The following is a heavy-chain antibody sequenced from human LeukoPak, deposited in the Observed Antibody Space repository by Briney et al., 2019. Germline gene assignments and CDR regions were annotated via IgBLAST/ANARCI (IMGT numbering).Heavy chain of an antibody. V-gene: IGHV3-23*01. D-gene: IGHD3-22*01. CDR1: GFTFSSYA. J-gene: IGHJ4*02. CDR3: AKSSYYDSSGYYREYYFDY. CDR2: ISGSGGST. Sequence: GGSLRLSCAASGFTFSSYAMSWVRQAPGKGLEWVSAISGSGGSTYYADSVKGRFTISRDNSKNTLYLQMNSLRAEDTAVYYCAKSSYYDSSGYYREYYFDYWGQGTLVSVSS.